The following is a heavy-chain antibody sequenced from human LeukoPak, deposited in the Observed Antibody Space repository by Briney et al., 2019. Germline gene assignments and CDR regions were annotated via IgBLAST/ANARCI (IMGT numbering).Heavy chain of an antibody. CDR3: ASSQEYALDY. D-gene: IGHD2-2*01. CDR1: GGSFSGYY. J-gene: IGHJ4*02. CDR2: INHSGST. V-gene: IGHV4-34*01. Sequence: PSETLSLTCAVYGGSFSGYYWSWIRQPPGKGLEWIGEINHSGSTNYNPSLKSRVTISVDTSKNQFSLKLSSVTAADTAVYYCASSQEYALDYWGQGTLVTVSS.